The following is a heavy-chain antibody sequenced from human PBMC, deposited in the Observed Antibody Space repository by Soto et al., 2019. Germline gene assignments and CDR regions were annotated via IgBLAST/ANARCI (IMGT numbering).Heavy chain of an antibody. CDR2: IDYYGNT. D-gene: IGHD4-4*01. CDR1: GDSTSNSNYY. V-gene: IGHV4-39*01. CDR3: VRGGKYRLQETYYFDY. J-gene: IGHJ4*02. Sequence: QLQLQESGPGLVKPSETLSLSCSVSGDSTSNSNYYWGWIRQPPGRGLEWVGSIDYYGNTYYNPSVQSRVSISVDTSKSQFSVRLTSVTAADTAVYYCVRGGKYRLQETYYFDYWGQGALVTVSS.